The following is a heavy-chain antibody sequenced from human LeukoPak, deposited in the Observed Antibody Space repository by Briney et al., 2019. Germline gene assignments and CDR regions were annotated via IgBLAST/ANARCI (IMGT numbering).Heavy chain of an antibody. V-gene: IGHV3-21*05. D-gene: IGHD1-26*01. Sequence: GGSLRLSCAASGFTFSSYSMNRVRQAPGKGLEWVSYISSSSSYIYYADSVKGRFTISRDNAKNSLYLQMNSLRAEDTAVYYCARDSFLGWVGSFDYWGQGTLVTVSS. CDR3: ARDSFLGWVGSFDY. CDR1: GFTFSSYS. J-gene: IGHJ4*02. CDR2: ISSSSSYI.